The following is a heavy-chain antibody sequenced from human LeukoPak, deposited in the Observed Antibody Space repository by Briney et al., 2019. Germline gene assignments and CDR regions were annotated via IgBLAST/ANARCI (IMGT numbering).Heavy chain of an antibody. CDR3: ARHHYGSGRPNAAFDY. V-gene: IGHV5-51*01. Sequence: NLGESLKISCKGSGYSFTSYWIGWVRQMPGKGLEWMGIIYPGDSDTRYSPSFQGQVTISADKSISTAYLQWSSLKASDTAMYYCARHHYGSGRPNAAFDYWGQGTLVTVSS. J-gene: IGHJ4*02. D-gene: IGHD3-10*01. CDR2: IYPGDSDT. CDR1: GYSFTSYW.